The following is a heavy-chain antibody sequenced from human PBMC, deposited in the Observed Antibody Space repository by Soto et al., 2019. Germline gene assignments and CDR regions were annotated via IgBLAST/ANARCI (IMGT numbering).Heavy chain of an antibody. D-gene: IGHD2-15*01. Sequence: ESGGGLVQPGGSLRLSCAASGFTFSSYAMSWVRQAPGKGLEWVSAISGSGGSTYYADSVKGRFTISRDNSKNTLYLQMNSLRAEDTAVYYCAKVGVVVVVAASYGMDVWGQGTTVTVSS. CDR1: GFTFSSYA. V-gene: IGHV3-23*01. J-gene: IGHJ6*02. CDR2: ISGSGGST. CDR3: AKVGVVVVVAASYGMDV.